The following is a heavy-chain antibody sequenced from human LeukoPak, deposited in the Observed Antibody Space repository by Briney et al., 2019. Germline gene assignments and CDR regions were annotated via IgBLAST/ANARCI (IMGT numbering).Heavy chain of an antibody. Sequence: GASVKVSCKASGYTFTSYGISWVRQAPGQGLEGMGWSGAYNGNTNYAQKLQGRVTMTTDTSTSTAYMALRSLISDDTAVYYCARDLEPYCSSTSCYGGFDYWGQGTLFTVSS. D-gene: IGHD2-2*01. J-gene: IGHJ4*02. CDR3: ARDLEPYCSSTSCYGGFDY. CDR1: GYTFTSYG. CDR2: SGAYNGNT. V-gene: IGHV1-18*04.